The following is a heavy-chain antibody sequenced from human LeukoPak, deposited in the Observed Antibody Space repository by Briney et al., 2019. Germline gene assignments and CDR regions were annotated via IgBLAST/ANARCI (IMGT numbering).Heavy chain of an antibody. CDR1: GGTFISYT. D-gene: IGHD1-14*01. V-gene: IGHV1-69*02. CDR3: ASSRSSDRTVNFDY. J-gene: IGHJ4*02. Sequence: GASVKVFCKASGGTFISYTISWVRQAPGQGLEWMGRIIPILGIANYAQKFQGRVTITADKSTSTAYMELSSLRSEDTAVYYCASSRSSDRTVNFDYWGQGTLVTVSS. CDR2: IIPILGIA.